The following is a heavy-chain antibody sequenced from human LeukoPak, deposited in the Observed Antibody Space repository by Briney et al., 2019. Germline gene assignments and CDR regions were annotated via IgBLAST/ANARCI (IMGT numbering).Heavy chain of an antibody. Sequence: PGRSLRLSCAASGFTFSSYGMHWVRQAPGKGLEWVSAISGSGGSTYYADSVKGRFTISRDNSKNTLYLQMNSLRAEDTAVYYCAAFPYYYDSSGYYYQLGDFDYWGQGTLVTVSS. D-gene: IGHD3-22*01. CDR2: ISGSGGST. CDR1: GFTFSSYG. J-gene: IGHJ4*02. CDR3: AAFPYYYDSSGYYYQLGDFDY. V-gene: IGHV3-23*01.